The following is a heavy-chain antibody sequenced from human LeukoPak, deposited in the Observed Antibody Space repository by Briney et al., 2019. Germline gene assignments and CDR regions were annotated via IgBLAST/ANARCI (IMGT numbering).Heavy chain of an antibody. J-gene: IGHJ5*02. CDR3: ARGFPGWVRGSHSTGWFDP. Sequence: ASVKVSCKASGGTFSSYAISWVRQAPGQGLEWMGWINPNSGGTNYAQKFQGWVTMTRDTSISTAYMELSRLRSDDTAVYYCARGFPGWVRGSHSTGWFDPWGQGTLVTVSS. D-gene: IGHD1-26*01. CDR1: GGTFSSYA. CDR2: INPNSGGT. V-gene: IGHV1-2*04.